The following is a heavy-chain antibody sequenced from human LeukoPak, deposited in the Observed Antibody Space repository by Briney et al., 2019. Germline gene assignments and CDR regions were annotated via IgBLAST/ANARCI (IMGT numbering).Heavy chain of an antibody. CDR2: ISYDGSNK. CDR1: GFTFSSYG. V-gene: IGHV3-30*18. Sequence: GGSLRLTCAASGFTFSSYGMHWVRQAPGKGLGWVAVISYDGSNKYYADSVKGQFTISRDNSKNTLYLQMNSLRAEDTAVYYCAKEPYCSSTSCIGEYFQRWGQGTLVTVSS. CDR3: AKEPYCSSTSCIGEYFQR. J-gene: IGHJ1*01. D-gene: IGHD2-2*01.